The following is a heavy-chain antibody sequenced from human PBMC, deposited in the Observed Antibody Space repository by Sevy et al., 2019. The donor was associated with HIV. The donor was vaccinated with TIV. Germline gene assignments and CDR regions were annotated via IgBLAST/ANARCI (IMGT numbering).Heavy chain of an antibody. D-gene: IGHD2-2*01. CDR2: INSDGSST. CDR3: ATAGGYCSSTSCSEDDAFDI. Sequence: GGSLRLSCAASGFTFSSYWMHWVRQAPGKGLVWVSRINSDGSSTSYADSVKGRFTISRDNAKNRLYLQMNSLRAEDTAVYYCATAGGYCSSTSCSEDDAFDIWGQGTMVTVSS. CDR1: GFTFSSYW. V-gene: IGHV3-74*01. J-gene: IGHJ3*02.